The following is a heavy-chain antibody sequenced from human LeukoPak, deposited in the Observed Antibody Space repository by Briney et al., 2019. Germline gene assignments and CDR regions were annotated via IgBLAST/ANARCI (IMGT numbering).Heavy chain of an antibody. D-gene: IGHD3-3*01. CDR2: ISGSGGST. CDR3: AKGIGDFWSGYYPYFDY. CDR1: GFTFSSYA. J-gene: IGHJ4*02. V-gene: IGHV3-23*01. Sequence: GGSLRLSCAASGFTFSSYAMSWVRQAPGKGLEWVSAISGSGGSTYYADSVKGRFTISRDNSKNPLYLQMNSLRAEDTAVYYCAKGIGDFWSGYYPYFDYWGQGTLVTVSS.